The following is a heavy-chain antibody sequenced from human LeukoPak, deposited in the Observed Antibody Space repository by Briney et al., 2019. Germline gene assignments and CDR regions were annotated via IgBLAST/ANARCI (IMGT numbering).Heavy chain of an antibody. CDR1: GFTFSSYS. CDR2: ISTTSRYI. V-gene: IGHV3-21*01. CDR3: ARGNSDYDHDY. J-gene: IGHJ4*02. D-gene: IGHD4-11*01. Sequence: TGGSLSLSCAASGFTFSSYSMNWVRQAPGKGLESVSSISTTSRYIYYADSVKGRFTVSRDNAKNSLSLQMNSLRAEDTAVYYCARGNSDYDHDYWGRGTLVTVSS.